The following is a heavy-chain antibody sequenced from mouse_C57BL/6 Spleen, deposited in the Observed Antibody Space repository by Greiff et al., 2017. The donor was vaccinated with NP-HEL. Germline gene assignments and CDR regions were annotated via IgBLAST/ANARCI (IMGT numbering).Heavy chain of an antibody. D-gene: IGHD3-2*02. CDR1: GFTFTSYC. Sequence: VQLQQPGAELVMPGASVKLSCTASGFTFTSYCMHWVKQRPGQGLEWIGEIDPSDSYTNYNQKFKGKSTLTVDKSSTTAYMQLSSLTSEDSAVYYGARRGSSGPHYYAMDYWGQGTSVTVSS. J-gene: IGHJ4*01. CDR2: IDPSDSYT. CDR3: ARRGSSGPHYYAMDY. V-gene: IGHV1-69*01.